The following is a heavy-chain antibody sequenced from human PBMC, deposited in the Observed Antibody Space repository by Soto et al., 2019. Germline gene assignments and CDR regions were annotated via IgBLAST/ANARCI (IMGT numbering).Heavy chain of an antibody. CDR2: IYYSENT. D-gene: IGHD5-12*01. CDR3: ARLPRWGGYNRYYFDY. CDR1: GDSISSSSNY. J-gene: IGHJ4*02. Sequence: PSETLSLTCTVSGDSISSSSNYWGWIRQPPGKGLEWIGSIYYSENTHYNPFLKSRVTISVDTSKNQFSLKLSSVTAADTAVYYCARLPRWGGYNRYYFDYWGQGTPVTVSS. V-gene: IGHV4-39*01.